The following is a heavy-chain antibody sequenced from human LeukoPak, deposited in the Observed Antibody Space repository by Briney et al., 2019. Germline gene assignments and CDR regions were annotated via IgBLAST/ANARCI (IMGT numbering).Heavy chain of an antibody. D-gene: IGHD5-24*01. Sequence: QTLSPTRAISGDSASSNSAAWNWVRESPSRGLEWMGRTYYRSKWYNDYAVSVKSRITINPDTSKNQFSLQLNSVTPEDTAVYYCAREEGREFIFDYWGQGTLVTVSS. CDR1: GDSASSNSAA. J-gene: IGHJ4*02. V-gene: IGHV6-1*01. CDR2: TYYRSKWYN. CDR3: AREEGREFIFDY.